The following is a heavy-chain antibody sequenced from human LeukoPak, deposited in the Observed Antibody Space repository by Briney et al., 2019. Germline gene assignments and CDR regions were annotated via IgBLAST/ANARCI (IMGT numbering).Heavy chain of an antibody. D-gene: IGHD3-3*01. Sequence: GGSLTLSCAVYGLSFNSYSMSWIRQAPGKGLEWVAYIGVSTTNIHYADSMEGRFTISRDIAQNPLYLQINGLRDYDTAMYFCARDPGECFDYWGQGTLVTVSS. CDR1: GLSFNSYS. CDR3: ARDPGECFDY. J-gene: IGHJ4*02. V-gene: IGHV3-21*01. CDR2: IGVSTTNI.